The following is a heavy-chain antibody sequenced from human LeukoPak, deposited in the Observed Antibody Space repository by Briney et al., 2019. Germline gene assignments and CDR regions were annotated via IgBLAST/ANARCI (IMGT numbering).Heavy chain of an antibody. CDR1: GFTFSSYA. D-gene: IGHD3-22*01. J-gene: IGHJ4*02. CDR2: ISSSSSYI. V-gene: IGHV3-21*01. CDR3: ASNPFLYYYDSSGYRDY. Sequence: PGGSLRLSCAASGFTFSSYAMSWVRQAPGKGLEWVSSISSSSSYIYYAGSVKGRFTISRDNAKNSLYLQMNSLRAEDTAVYYCASNPFLYYYDSSGYRDYWGQGTLVTVSS.